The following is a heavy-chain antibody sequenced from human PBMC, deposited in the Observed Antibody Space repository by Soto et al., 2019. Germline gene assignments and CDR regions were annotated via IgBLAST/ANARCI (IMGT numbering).Heavy chain of an antibody. J-gene: IGHJ6*02. CDR2: IDPSDSYT. D-gene: IGHD6-13*01. CDR1: GYSFTSYW. V-gene: IGHV5-10-1*01. Sequence: PGESLKISCKGSGYSFTSYWISWVRLMPGKGLEWMGRIDPSDSYTNYSPSFQGHVTISADKSISTAYLQWSSLKASDTAMYYCARHGVGSSWSDPTDYYYGMDVWGQGTTVTVSS. CDR3: ARHGVGSSWSDPTDYYYGMDV.